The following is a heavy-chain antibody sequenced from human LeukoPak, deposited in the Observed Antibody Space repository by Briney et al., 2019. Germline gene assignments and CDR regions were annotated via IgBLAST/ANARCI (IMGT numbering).Heavy chain of an antibody. V-gene: IGHV3-30*02. CDR2: IRYDGSNK. D-gene: IGHD3-10*01. CDR1: GFTFSSYG. Sequence: GGSLRLSCAASGFTFSSYGMHWVRQAPGKGLEWVAFIRYDGSNKYYADAVKGRFTISRDNSKNTLYLQMNSLRAEDTAVYYCAKDGPRRLRFGELRGTDFDYWGQGTLVTVSS. J-gene: IGHJ4*02. CDR3: AKDGPRRLRFGELRGTDFDY.